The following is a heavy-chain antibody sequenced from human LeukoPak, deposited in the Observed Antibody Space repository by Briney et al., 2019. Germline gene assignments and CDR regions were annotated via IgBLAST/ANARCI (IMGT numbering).Heavy chain of an antibody. J-gene: IGHJ4*02. CDR1: GYTFTSYG. CDR3: ASLVGATRGYYFDY. D-gene: IGHD1-26*01. CDR2: ISAYNGNT. Sequence: ASVKVSCKASGYTFTSYGISWVRQAPGQGLEWMGWISAYNGNTNYAQKLQGRVTMTTDTSTSTAYMELRSLRSEDMAVYYCASLVGATRGYYFDYWGQGTLVTVSS. V-gene: IGHV1-18*03.